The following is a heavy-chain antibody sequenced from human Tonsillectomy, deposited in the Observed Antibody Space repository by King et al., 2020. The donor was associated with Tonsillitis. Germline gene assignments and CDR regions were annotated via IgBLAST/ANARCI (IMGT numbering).Heavy chain of an antibody. J-gene: IGHJ3*02. D-gene: IGHD3-22*01. CDR1: GFTFGDYA. Sequence: VQLVESGGGLVQPGRSLRLSCTASGFTFGDYAMSWFRQAPGKGLEWVGFIRSKAYGGTTEYAASVKGRFTISRDDSKSIAYLQMNSLKTEDTAVYYCTRDFRYDSSGYYPSQDAFDIWGQGTKVTVSS. V-gene: IGHV3-49*03. CDR3: TRDFRYDSSGYYPSQDAFDI. CDR2: IRSKAYGGTT.